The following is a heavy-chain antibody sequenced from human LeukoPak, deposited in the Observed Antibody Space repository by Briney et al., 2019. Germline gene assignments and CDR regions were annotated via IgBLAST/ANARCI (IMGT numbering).Heavy chain of an antibody. J-gene: IGHJ4*02. Sequence: GGSLRLSCAASGFTFSSYAMHWVRQAPGKGLEWVAVISYGGSNKYYADSVKGRFTISRDNSKNTLYLQMNSLRAEDTAVYYCARAGYSSSRAPLDYWGQGTLVTVSS. CDR1: GFTFSSYA. D-gene: IGHD6-13*01. CDR2: ISYGGSNK. CDR3: ARAGYSSSRAPLDY. V-gene: IGHV3-30-3*01.